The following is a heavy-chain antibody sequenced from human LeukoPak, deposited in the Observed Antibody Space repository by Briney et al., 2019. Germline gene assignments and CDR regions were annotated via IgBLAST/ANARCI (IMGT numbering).Heavy chain of an antibody. CDR1: GGSMSPYH. CDR3: ARAVSGRFDY. D-gene: IGHD6-19*01. V-gene: IGHV4-59*08. Sequence: SETLSLTCTASGGSMSPYHWGWIRQPPGKGLEWTGYIYYSGSTDYNPSLNSRVTISVDTSKNQFSLRLSSVTAADTAIYYCARAVSGRFDYWGQGTLVTVSS. CDR2: IYYSGST. J-gene: IGHJ4*02.